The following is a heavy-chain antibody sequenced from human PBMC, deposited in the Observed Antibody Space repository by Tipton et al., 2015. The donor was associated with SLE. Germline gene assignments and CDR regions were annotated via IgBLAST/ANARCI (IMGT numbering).Heavy chain of an antibody. J-gene: IGHJ4*02. V-gene: IGHV3-30-3*01. CDR3: AKDAPVRTYYYDSSGYSPTY. CDR1: GFTFSSYA. Sequence: SLRLSCAASGFTFSSYAMHWVRQAPGKGLEWVAVLSYDGSNKYYADSVKGRFTISRDNSKNTLYLQMNSLRAEDTAVYYCAKDAPVRTYYYDSSGYSPTYWGQGTLVTVSS. CDR2: LSYDGSNK. D-gene: IGHD3-22*01.